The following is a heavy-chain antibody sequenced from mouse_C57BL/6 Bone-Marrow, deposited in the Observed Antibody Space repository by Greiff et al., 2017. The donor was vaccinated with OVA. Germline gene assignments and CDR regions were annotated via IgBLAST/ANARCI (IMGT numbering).Heavy chain of an antibody. CDR2: INPNNGGT. CDR3: ARGTNGFY. D-gene: IGHD1-1*01. V-gene: IGHV1-26*01. Sequence: EVQLQQSGPELVKPGASVKISCKASGYTFTDYYMNWVKQSHGKSLEWIGDINPNNGGTSYNQKFKGKATLTVDKSSSTAYMELLSLTSEDSAVYYCARGTNGFYWGQGTTLTVSS. J-gene: IGHJ2*01. CDR1: GYTFTDYY.